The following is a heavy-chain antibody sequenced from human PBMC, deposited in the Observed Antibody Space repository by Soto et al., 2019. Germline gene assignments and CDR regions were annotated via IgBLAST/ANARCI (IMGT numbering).Heavy chain of an antibody. Sequence: QAQLVQSGAEVKEPGASMKVSCKATGYTFTGYYINWVRQAPGQGPEYMGWIHPNSGDTKHVEKFQGRVIMTRDTSINTACLELRRLTSVDTAVYYCVRDSSTQAWKWFDPWGQGTLVTVSS. CDR1: GYTFTGYY. D-gene: IGHD1-1*01. CDR3: VRDSSTQAWKWFDP. V-gene: IGHV1-2*02. CDR2: IHPNSGDT. J-gene: IGHJ5*02.